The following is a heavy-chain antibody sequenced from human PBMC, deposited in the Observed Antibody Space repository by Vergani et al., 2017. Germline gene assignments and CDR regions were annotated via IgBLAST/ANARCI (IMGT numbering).Heavy chain of an antibody. CDR2: ISSSSSYI. V-gene: IGHV3-21*01. CDR3: ARDSNDDDSSGYSGPV. Sequence: EVQLVESGGGLVKPGGSLRLSCAASGFTFSSYSMNWVRQAPGKGLEWVSSISSSSSYIYYADSVKGRFTISRDNAKNSLYLQMNSLRAEDTAVYYCARDSNDDDSSGYSGPVWGQGTLVTVSS. J-gene: IGHJ4*02. D-gene: IGHD3-22*01. CDR1: GFTFSSYS.